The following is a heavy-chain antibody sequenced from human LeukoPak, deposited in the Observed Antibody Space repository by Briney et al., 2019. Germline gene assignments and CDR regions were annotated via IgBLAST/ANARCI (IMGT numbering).Heavy chain of an antibody. CDR2: IKEDGSEK. J-gene: IGHJ4*02. V-gene: IGHV3-7*01. CDR1: GFTFSNYW. D-gene: IGHD6-13*01. CDR3: ASGRQLGY. Sequence: GGSLRLSCAASGFTFSNYWMSWVRQAPGKGLEWVANIKEDGSEKYYVDSVKGRFTIARDNARNSLYLQMNSLRAEDTAVYYCASGRQLGYWGQGTLVTVSS.